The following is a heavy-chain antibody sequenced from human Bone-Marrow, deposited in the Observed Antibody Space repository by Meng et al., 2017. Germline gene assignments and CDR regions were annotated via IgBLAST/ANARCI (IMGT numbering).Heavy chain of an antibody. CDR3: ARGTRPLLFQH. J-gene: IGHJ1*01. Sequence: QPGAAGVLPSSPPPPPSFAVDGATISGSSWCWSRHPPGKGGEWMGEIDHSGSSNYYPSPKSRLTISADTSKNQFSLKLSSVAAAAAAVYHCARGTRPLLFQHWGQGTLVTVSS. CDR1: GATISGSS. V-gene: IGHV4-34*01. CDR2: IDHSGSS.